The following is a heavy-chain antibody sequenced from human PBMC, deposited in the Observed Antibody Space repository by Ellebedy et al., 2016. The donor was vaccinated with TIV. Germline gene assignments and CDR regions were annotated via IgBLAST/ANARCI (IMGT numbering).Heavy chain of an antibody. D-gene: IGHD4-23*01. CDR2: IKQDGSEK. V-gene: IGHV3-7*03. CDR3: ARATPDYGGNRFYYYYYMDV. CDR1: GFTFSSYW. Sequence: GGSLRLXXAASGFTFSSYWMSWVRQAPGKGLEWVANIKQDGSEKYYVDSVKGRFTISRDNAKNSLYLQMNSLRAEDTAVYYCARATPDYGGNRFYYYYYMDVWGKGTTVTVSS. J-gene: IGHJ6*03.